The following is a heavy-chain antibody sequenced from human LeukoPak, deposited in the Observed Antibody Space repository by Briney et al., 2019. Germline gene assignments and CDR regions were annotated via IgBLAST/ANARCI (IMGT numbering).Heavy chain of an antibody. Sequence: GGSLGLSCAASGFTFSSYAMHWVRQAPGKGLEYVSGVSSYGHNTYYAKSVKGRFTISRDNSKNTLYLQMGSLRAEDMAVYYCAGGSGTYSPDYWGQGTLVTVSS. J-gene: IGHJ4*02. V-gene: IGHV3-64*01. CDR2: VSSYGHNT. D-gene: IGHD3-10*01. CDR3: AGGSGTYSPDY. CDR1: GFTFSSYA.